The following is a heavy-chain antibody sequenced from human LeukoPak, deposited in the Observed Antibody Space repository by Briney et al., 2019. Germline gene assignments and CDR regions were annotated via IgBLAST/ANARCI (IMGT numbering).Heavy chain of an antibody. V-gene: IGHV3-23*01. CDR3: ALGVWDIAVAHPSGDY. CDR2: ISGSGGST. J-gene: IGHJ4*02. D-gene: IGHD6-19*01. Sequence: PGGTLRLSCAASGFTFSSYGMSWVRQAPGKGLEWVSAISGSGGSTYYADSVKSRFTISRDNSKNTLYLQMNSLRAEDTAVNYCALGVWDIAVAHPSGDYWGQGTLVTVSS. CDR1: GFTFSSYG.